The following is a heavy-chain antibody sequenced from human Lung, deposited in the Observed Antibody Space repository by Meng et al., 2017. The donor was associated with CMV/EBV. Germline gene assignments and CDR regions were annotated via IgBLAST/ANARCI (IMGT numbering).Heavy chain of an antibody. CDR2: ISSSGSTI. CDR3: ARDTGWDLHPYYFDY. Sequence: AGSXRLXCAASGFTFSSYEMNWVRQAPGQGLEWVLYISSSGSTIHYADSVKGRLSIFRDNAKESLYLQRNSLIAEETAIDYCARDTGWDLHPYYFDYWGQGXLVTVSS. D-gene: IGHD3-16*01. J-gene: IGHJ4*02. V-gene: IGHV3-48*03. CDR1: GFTFSSYE.